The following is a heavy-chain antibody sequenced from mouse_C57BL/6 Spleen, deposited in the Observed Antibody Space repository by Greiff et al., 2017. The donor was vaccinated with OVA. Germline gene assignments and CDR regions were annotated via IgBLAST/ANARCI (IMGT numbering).Heavy chain of an antibody. D-gene: IGHD1-1*01. CDR2: IDPETGGT. Sequence: VQLQQSGAELVRPGASVTLSCKASGYTFTDYEMHWVKQTPVHGLEWIGAIDPETGGTAYNQKFKGKAILTADKSSSTAYMELRSLTSEDSAVYYCTRATTDSFYAMDYWGQGTSVTVSS. J-gene: IGHJ4*01. CDR3: TRATTDSFYAMDY. V-gene: IGHV1-15*01. CDR1: GYTFTDYE.